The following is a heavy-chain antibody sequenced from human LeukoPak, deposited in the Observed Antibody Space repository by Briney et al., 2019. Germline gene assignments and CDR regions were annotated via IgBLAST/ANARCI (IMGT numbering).Heavy chain of an antibody. CDR3: ARVMGSYATDY. D-gene: IGHD3-16*01. CDR1: GFTFSDYY. Sequence: GGSLRLSCAASGFTFSDYYMSWIRQAPGKGLEGVSYISSSDNTIFYADSVKGRFTISRDTAKKSLYLQMNSLRAEDTAVYYCARVMGSYATDYWGQGTLVTVSS. J-gene: IGHJ4*02. CDR2: ISSSDNTI. V-gene: IGHV3-11*04.